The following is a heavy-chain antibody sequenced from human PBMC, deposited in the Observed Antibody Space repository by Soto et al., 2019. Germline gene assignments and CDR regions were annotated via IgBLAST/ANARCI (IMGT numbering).Heavy chain of an antibody. D-gene: IGHD6-13*01. CDR2: IYYRSKWYN. Sequence: PAQTLSLTCAISGDSVSSNSAAWNWIRQSPSRGLEWLGRIYYRSKWYNDYAVSVKSRITINPDTSKNQFSLQLNSVTPEDTAVYYCARDRIAASPPRSPYGMDVWGQGTTVTVSS. CDR1: GDSVSSNSAA. V-gene: IGHV6-1*01. CDR3: ARDRIAASPPRSPYGMDV. J-gene: IGHJ6*02.